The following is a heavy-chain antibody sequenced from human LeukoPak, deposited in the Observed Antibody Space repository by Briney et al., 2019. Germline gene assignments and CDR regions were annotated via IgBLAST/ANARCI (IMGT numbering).Heavy chain of an antibody. CDR2: INHSGST. CDR3: ARGPRPGVVIIYFDY. CDR1: GGSISSYY. D-gene: IGHD3-3*01. V-gene: IGHV4-34*01. J-gene: IGHJ4*02. Sequence: SETLSLTCTVSGGSISSYYWSWIRQPPGKGLEWIGEINHSGSTNYNPSLKSRVTISVDTSKNQFSLKLSSVTAADTAVYYCARGPRPGVVIIYFDYWGQGTLVTVSS.